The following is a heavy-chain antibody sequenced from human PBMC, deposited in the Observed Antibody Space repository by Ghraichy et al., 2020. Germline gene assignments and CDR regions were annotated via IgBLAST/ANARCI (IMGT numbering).Heavy chain of an antibody. CDR2: INPNSGGT. Sequence: ASVKVSCKASGYTFTGYYMHWVRQAPGQGLEWMGWINPNSGGTNYAQKFQGRVTMTRDTSISTAYMELSRLRSDDTAVYYCAREDRSTMVRGVIPSYGMDVWGHGTTVTVSS. J-gene: IGHJ6*02. CDR3: AREDRSTMVRGVIPSYGMDV. V-gene: IGHV1-2*02. CDR1: GYTFTGYY. D-gene: IGHD3-10*01.